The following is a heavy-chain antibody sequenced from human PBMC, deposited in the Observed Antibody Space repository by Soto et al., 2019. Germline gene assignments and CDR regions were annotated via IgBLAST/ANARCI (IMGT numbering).Heavy chain of an antibody. CDR1: GFTFSSYG. CDR2: ISYDGSNK. Sequence: GGSLRLSCAASGFTFSSYGMHWVRQAPGKGLEWVAVISYDGSNKYYADSVKGRFTISRDNSKNTLYLQMNSLRAEDTAVYYCASIYYYDSSGPDYWGQGTLVTVSS. J-gene: IGHJ4*02. CDR3: ASIYYYDSSGPDY. V-gene: IGHV3-30*03. D-gene: IGHD3-22*01.